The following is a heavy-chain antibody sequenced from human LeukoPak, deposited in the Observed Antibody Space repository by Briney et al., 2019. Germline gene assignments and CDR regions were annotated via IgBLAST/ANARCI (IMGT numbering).Heavy chain of an antibody. CDR2: ISTSSSTI. J-gene: IGHJ5*01. CDR1: GFTFSSYA. V-gene: IGHV3-48*01. CDR3: GRDGKYSGAFDS. D-gene: IGHD1-26*01. Sequence: GGSLRLSCAASGFTFSSYAMSWVRQAPGKGLEWLSYISTSSSTIYYSDSVKGRFTISRDNAKNSLYLQMNSLRAEDTAVYYCGRDGKYSGAFDSWGQGTLVTVSS.